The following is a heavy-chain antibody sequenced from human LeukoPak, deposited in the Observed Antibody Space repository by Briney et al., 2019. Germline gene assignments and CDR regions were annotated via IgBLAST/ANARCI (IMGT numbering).Heavy chain of an antibody. V-gene: IGHV3-21*06. Sequence: GGSLRLSCEASGFTFSTYSMSWVRQAPGKGLEWVSSISSSSSYRYYADSLKGRLTISRDNAKNSLYLQINSLRAEDTAVYYCAKGEVWFDPWGQGTLVTVSS. D-gene: IGHD1-26*01. CDR3: AKGEVWFDP. CDR2: ISSSSSYR. J-gene: IGHJ5*02. CDR1: GFTFSTYS.